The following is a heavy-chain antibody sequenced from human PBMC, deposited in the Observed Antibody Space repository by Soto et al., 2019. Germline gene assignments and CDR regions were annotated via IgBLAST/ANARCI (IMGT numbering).Heavy chain of an antibody. D-gene: IGHD3-9*01. J-gene: IGHJ6*02. Sequence: QVQLVQSGAEVKKPGSSVKVSCKASGGTFSSYAISWVRQAPGQGLEWMGGIIPIFGTANYAQKFQGRVTITADESTSTAYMELSSLRSEDTAVYYCARDTASLTGYPHYYYGYGMDVWGQGTTVTVSS. V-gene: IGHV1-69*01. CDR1: GGTFSSYA. CDR3: ARDTASLTGYPHYYYGYGMDV. CDR2: IIPIFGTA.